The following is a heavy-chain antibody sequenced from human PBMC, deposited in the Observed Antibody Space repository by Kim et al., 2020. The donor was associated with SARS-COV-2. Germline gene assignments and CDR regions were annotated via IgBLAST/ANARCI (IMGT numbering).Heavy chain of an antibody. CDR1: GGSISRSSYS. J-gene: IGHJ4*02. V-gene: IGHV4-39*07. CDR3: ASAIVEYYYRSGSLGHYYFDY. D-gene: IGHD3-10*01. CDR2: IYHSGST. Sequence: SETLSLTCTVSGGSISRSSYSWGWIRQPPGKGLEWIGSIYHSGSTYYSPSLKSRVTISVDTSKNQFSLKLSSVTAADTAVYYCASAIVEYYYRSGSLGHYYFDYWGQGTLVTVSS.